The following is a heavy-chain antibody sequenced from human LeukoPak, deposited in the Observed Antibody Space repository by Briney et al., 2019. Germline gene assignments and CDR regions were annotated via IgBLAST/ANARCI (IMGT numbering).Heavy chain of an antibody. CDR2: IYYSGST. V-gene: IGHV4-39*07. CDR1: GGSISSSSYY. D-gene: IGHD3-22*01. J-gene: IGHJ5*02. Sequence: SETLSLTCTVSGGSISSSSYYWGWIRQPPGKGLEWIGSIYYSGSTYYNPSLKSRVTISVDTSKNQFSLKLSSVTAADTAVYYCARVGRGYYYDSSGYGTWGQGTLVTVSS. CDR3: ARVGRGYYYDSSGYGT.